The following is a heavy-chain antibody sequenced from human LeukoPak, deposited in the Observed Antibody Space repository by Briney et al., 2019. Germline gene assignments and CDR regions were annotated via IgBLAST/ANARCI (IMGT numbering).Heavy chain of an antibody. CDR1: GGSFSGYY. D-gene: IGHD3-22*01. V-gene: IGHV4-34*01. J-gene: IGHJ4*02. Sequence: SETLSLTCAVYGGSFSGYYWSWIRQPPGKGLEWIGEINHSGSTNYNPSLKSRVTISVDTSKNQFSLKLSSVTAADTAVYYCASYSRDYYDSSGYYSGLEYYFDYWGQGTLVTVSS. CDR3: ASYSRDYYDSSGYYSGLEYYFDY. CDR2: INHSGST.